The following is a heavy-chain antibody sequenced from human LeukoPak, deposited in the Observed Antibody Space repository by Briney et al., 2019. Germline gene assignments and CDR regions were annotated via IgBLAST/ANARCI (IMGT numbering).Heavy chain of an antibody. V-gene: IGHV4-61*02. Sequence: SETLSLTCTVSGGSISSGSYYWSWIRQPAGKGLEWIGRIYTSGSTNYNPSLKSRVTMSVDTSRNQFSLKMNSVTAADTAVYYCARDYPPADYWGQGTLVTVSS. CDR2: IYTSGST. CDR1: GGSISSGSYY. J-gene: IGHJ4*02. CDR3: ARDYPPADY.